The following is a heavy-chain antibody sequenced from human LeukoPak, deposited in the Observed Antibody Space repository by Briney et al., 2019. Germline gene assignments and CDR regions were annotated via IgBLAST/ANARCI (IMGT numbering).Heavy chain of an antibody. Sequence: PGGSLRLSCAASGFTLSTYGMHWVRQAPGKGLEWVAVIWYDGNNKYYADSVRGRFTISRDNSKNTLYLQMNSLKAEDTAVYYCARDFSGYDYNFDYWAREPWSPSPQ. CDR2: IWYDGNNK. V-gene: IGHV3-33*01. CDR3: ARDFSGYDYNFDY. CDR1: GFTLSTYG. D-gene: IGHD5-12*01. J-gene: IGHJ4*02.